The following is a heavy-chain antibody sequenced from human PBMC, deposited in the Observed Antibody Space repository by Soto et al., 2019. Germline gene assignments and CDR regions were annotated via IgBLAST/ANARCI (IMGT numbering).Heavy chain of an antibody. J-gene: IGHJ4*02. CDR1: GFTFSSYA. D-gene: IGHD7-27*01. V-gene: IGHV3-23*01. Sequence: SLRLSCAASGFTFSSYAMSWVRQAPGKGLEWVSAISGSGGSTYYADSVKGRFTISRDNSKNTLYLQMNSLRAEDTAVYYCAKDSTGAPNYFDYWGQGTLVTVSS. CDR2: ISGSGGST. CDR3: AKDSTGAPNYFDY.